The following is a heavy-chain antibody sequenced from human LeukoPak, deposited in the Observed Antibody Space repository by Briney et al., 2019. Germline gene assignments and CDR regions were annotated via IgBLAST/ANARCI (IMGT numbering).Heavy chain of an antibody. CDR2: IYSGGST. V-gene: IGHV3-53*01. CDR1: GLTVSSNY. Sequence: PGGSLRLSCAASGLTVSSNYMSWVRQAPGKGLEWVSVIYSGGSTYYADSVKGRFTISRDNSKNTLYLQMNSLRAEDTAVYYCARVPLFQRWLQYDYWGQGTLVTVSS. D-gene: IGHD5-24*01. J-gene: IGHJ4*02. CDR3: ARVPLFQRWLQYDY.